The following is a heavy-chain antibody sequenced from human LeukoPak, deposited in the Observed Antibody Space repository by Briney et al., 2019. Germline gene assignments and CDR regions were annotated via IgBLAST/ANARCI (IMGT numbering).Heavy chain of an antibody. D-gene: IGHD3-3*01. CDR2: IYYSGST. J-gene: IGHJ6*03. CDR1: GGSISSGDYY. CDR3: ARVNFWSGYVYYMDV. Sequence: SQTLSLTCPLCGGSISSGDYYWSWIRQPPGKGLEWIGYIYYSGSTYYNPSLKSRVTISVDTSKNQFSLKLSSVTAADTAVYYCARVNFWSGYVYYMDVWGKGTTVTVSS. V-gene: IGHV4-30-4*08.